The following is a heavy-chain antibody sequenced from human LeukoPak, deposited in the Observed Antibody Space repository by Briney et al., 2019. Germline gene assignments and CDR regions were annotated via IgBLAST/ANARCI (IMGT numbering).Heavy chain of an antibody. Sequence: ASVKVSCKASGGTFSSYAISWVRQAPGQGLEWMGWMNPNSGNTGYAQKFQGRVTITRNTSISTAYMELSSLRSEDTAVYYCARGTTGTTWAYYYYYYYMGVWGKGTTVTVSS. CDR3: ARGTTGTTWAYYYYYYYMGV. CDR1: GGTFSSYA. J-gene: IGHJ6*03. D-gene: IGHD1-1*01. V-gene: IGHV1-8*03. CDR2: MNPNSGNT.